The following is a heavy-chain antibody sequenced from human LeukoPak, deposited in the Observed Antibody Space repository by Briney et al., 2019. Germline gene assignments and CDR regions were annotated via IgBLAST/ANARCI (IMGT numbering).Heavy chain of an antibody. V-gene: IGHV3-48*01. J-gene: IGHJ4*02. CDR1: GFTFSSYS. CDR3: AKTATWIGGRLSY. CDR2: ISSSSSTI. Sequence: GGSLRLSCAASGFTFSSYSMNWVRQAPGKGLEWVSYISSSSSTIYYADSVKGRFTISRDNAKNSLYLQMNSLRAEDTAVYYCAKTATWIGGRLSYWGQGTLVTVSS. D-gene: IGHD6-25*01.